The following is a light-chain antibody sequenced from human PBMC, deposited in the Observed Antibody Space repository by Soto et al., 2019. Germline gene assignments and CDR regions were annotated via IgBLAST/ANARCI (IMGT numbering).Light chain of an antibody. CDR1: QSVTTNY. CDR3: QHYGSSPPNI. J-gene: IGKJ2*01. CDR2: GAS. V-gene: IGKV3-20*01. Sequence: EIVLTQSPGTLPLSPGERATLSCRATQSVTTNYLAWYQQKPGQAPRLLIYGASIRATGIPDRFSGSGSGTDFTLTISRLEPEDFAVYYCQHYGSSPPNIFGQGTKLEIK.